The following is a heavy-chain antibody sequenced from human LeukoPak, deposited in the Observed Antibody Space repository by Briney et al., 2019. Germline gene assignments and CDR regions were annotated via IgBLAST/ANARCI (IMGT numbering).Heavy chain of an antibody. CDR1: AFTYSRYW. J-gene: IGHJ6*03. D-gene: IGHD3-16*01. Sequence: GGSLRLSCAASAFTYSRYWMSWVRQAPGMGLEWVANIDQDGSEKYYVDSVKGRFTISRDNAKNSLYLQMNSLRAEDTAVHYCARMGSYYYHYMDVWGEGTTVTVSS. V-gene: IGHV3-7*01. CDR2: IDQDGSEK. CDR3: ARMGSYYYHYMDV.